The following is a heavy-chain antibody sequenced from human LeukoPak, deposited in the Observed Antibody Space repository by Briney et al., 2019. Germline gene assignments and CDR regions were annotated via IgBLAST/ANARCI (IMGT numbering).Heavy chain of an antibody. V-gene: IGHV1-2*02. CDR2: INPNSGGT. Sequence: ASVKVSCKATGYTFTGYYMHWVRQAPGQGLEWTGWINPNSGGTNYAQKFQGRVTMTRDTSISTAYMELSRLRSDDTAVYYCARGARSRAIFGSRYYMDVWGKGTTVTVSS. D-gene: IGHD3-3*01. J-gene: IGHJ6*03. CDR1: GYTFTGYY. CDR3: ARGARSRAIFGSRYYMDV.